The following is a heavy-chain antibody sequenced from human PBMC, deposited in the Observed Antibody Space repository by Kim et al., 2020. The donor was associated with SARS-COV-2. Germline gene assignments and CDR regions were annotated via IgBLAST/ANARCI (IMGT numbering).Heavy chain of an antibody. CDR3: AKVGYSSSWSGGGWFDP. CDR2: ISYDGSNK. J-gene: IGHJ5*02. D-gene: IGHD6-13*01. CDR1: GFTFSSYG. Sequence: GGSLRLSCAASGFTFSSYGMHWVRQAPGKGLEWVAVISYDGSNKYYADSVKGRFTISRDNSKNTLYLQMNSLRAEDTAVYYCAKVGYSSSWSGGGWFDPWGQGTLVTVSS. V-gene: IGHV3-30*18.